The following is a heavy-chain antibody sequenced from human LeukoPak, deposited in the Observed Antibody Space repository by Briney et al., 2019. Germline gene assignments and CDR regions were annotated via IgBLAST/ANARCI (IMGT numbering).Heavy chain of an antibody. CDR1: GYSFTSYW. CDR2: IYPGDSDT. Sequence: GESLKISCKGSGYSFTSYWIGWVRQMPGKGLEWMGIIYPGDSDTRYSPSFQGQVTISADKSISTAYLQWSSLKASDTAMYYCARLGTSDYYDSSGYFQYYFDYWGQGTLVTASS. D-gene: IGHD3-22*01. CDR3: ARLGTSDYYDSSGYFQYYFDY. J-gene: IGHJ4*02. V-gene: IGHV5-51*01.